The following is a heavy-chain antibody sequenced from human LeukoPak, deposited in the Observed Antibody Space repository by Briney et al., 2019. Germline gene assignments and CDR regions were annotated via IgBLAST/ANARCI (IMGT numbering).Heavy chain of an antibody. J-gene: IGHJ4*02. V-gene: IGHV3-9*01. CDR1: GFTFDDYA. CDR3: ARDEYGDYHFDY. Sequence: PGRSLRLSCAASGFTFDDYAMHWVRQAPGKGLEWVSGISWNSGSIGYADSVKGRFPISRDNAKNSLYLQMNSLRAEDTAVYYCARDEYGDYHFDYWGQGTLVTVSS. D-gene: IGHD4-17*01. CDR2: ISWNSGSI.